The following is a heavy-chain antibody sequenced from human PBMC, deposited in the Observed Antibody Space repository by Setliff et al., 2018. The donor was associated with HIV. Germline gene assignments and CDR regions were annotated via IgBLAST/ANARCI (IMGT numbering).Heavy chain of an antibody. V-gene: IGHV1-46*01. D-gene: IGHD5-12*01. Sequence: ASVKVSCKASGYVFSNYGVAWVRQAPGQGPEWMGIIDPSGESINYTQRFQGRVTMTRDTSTNTAYMELRSLRSDDTAVYYCARDNKVAPLDYWGQGTLVTVSS. CDR1: GYVFSNYG. CDR2: IDPSGESI. J-gene: IGHJ4*02. CDR3: ARDNKVAPLDY.